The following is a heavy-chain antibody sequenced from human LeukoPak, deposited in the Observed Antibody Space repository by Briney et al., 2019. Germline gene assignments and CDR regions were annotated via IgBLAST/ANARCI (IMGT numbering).Heavy chain of an antibody. CDR1: GFIFSSYS. Sequence: GGSLRLSCAASGFIFSSYSMNWVRQAPGKGLEWVSSISSSSSYIYYADSVKGRFTISRDNAKNSLYLQMNSLRAEDTAVYYCARTQLEYYFDYWGQGTLVTVSS. V-gene: IGHV3-21*01. CDR3: ARTQLEYYFDY. J-gene: IGHJ4*02. CDR2: ISSSSSYI. D-gene: IGHD2-2*01.